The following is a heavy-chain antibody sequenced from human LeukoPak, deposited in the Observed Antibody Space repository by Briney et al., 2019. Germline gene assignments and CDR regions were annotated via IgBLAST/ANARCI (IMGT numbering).Heavy chain of an antibody. CDR2: INHSGST. CDR3: AGSYYGSETLKPFAD. D-gene: IGHD3-10*01. Sequence: SETLSLTCAVYGGSFSGYYWSWIRQPPGKGLEWIGEINHSGSTNYNPSLKSRVTISVDTSKNQFSLKLSSVTAADTAVYYCAGSYYGSETLKPFADWGQGTLVTVSS. CDR1: GGSFSGYY. J-gene: IGHJ4*02. V-gene: IGHV4-34*01.